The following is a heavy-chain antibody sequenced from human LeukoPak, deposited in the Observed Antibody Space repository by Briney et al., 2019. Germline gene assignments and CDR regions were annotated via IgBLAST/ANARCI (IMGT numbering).Heavy chain of an antibody. V-gene: IGHV1-69*01. CDR1: GGTFSSYA. D-gene: IGHD3-22*01. CDR2: IIPIFGTA. J-gene: IGHJ4*02. CDR3: ARGDYYDSSGHYEFDY. Sequence: GSSVKVSCKASGGTFSSYAISWVRQAPGQGLEWMGGIIPIFGTANYAQKFQGRVTITADESTSTAYMELSSLRSEDTAVYYCARGDYYDSSGHYEFDYWGQGTLVTVSS.